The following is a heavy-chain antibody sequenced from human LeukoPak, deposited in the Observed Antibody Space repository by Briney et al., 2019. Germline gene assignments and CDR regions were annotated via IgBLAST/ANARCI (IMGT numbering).Heavy chain of an antibody. J-gene: IGHJ4*02. CDR2: ISGSGGST. Sequence: GGSLRLSCAASGFTFSSYGMSWVRQAPGKGLEWVSAISGSGGSTYYADSVKGRFTISRDNSKNTLYLQMNSLRAEDTAVYYCAKISLTYYYGSGSRFRYFDYWGQGTLVTVSS. D-gene: IGHD3-10*01. CDR1: GFTFSSYG. CDR3: AKISLTYYYGSGSRFRYFDY. V-gene: IGHV3-23*01.